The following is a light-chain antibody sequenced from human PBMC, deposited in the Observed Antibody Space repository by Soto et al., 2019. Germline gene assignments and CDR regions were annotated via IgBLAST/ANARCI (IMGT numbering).Light chain of an antibody. J-gene: IGKJ1*01. CDR2: GAS. CDR1: HSVSSSY. CDR3: QQYGSSPPWT. V-gene: IGKV3-20*01. Sequence: EIVLTQSPGTLSLSPGERATLSCRASHSVSSSYLAWYQQKPGQAPRLLIYGASSRATGIPDRFSGSGSGTDFTLTISRLEPEEFAVYYCQQYGSSPPWTFGQGTKVDIK.